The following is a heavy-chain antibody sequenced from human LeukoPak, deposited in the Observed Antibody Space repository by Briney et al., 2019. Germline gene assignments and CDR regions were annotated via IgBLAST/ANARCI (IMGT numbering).Heavy chain of an antibody. Sequence: PGRSLRLSCAASGFTFSSYAMHWVRQAPGKGLEWVAVISYDGSNKYYADSVKGRLTISRDNSKNTLYMQMNSLRAEDTAVYYCGRGKELLGAFDIWGQGTMVTVSS. CDR1: GFTFSSYA. J-gene: IGHJ3*02. D-gene: IGHD1-26*01. CDR2: ISYDGSNK. V-gene: IGHV3-30*04. CDR3: GRGKELLGAFDI.